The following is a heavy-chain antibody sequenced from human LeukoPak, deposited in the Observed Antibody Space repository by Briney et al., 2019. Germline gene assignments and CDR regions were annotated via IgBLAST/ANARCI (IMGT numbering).Heavy chain of an antibody. CDR2: ISSGSTI. CDR3: ARPNYGGNSDYAFDI. Sequence: GGSLRLSCAASGFTFSDYYMSWIRQAPGKGLEWLSYISSGSTIYYADSVKGRFTISRDNAKNSLYLQMNSLRAEDTAVYYCARPNYGGNSDYAFDIWGQGTMVTVSS. D-gene: IGHD4-23*01. V-gene: IGHV3-11*04. J-gene: IGHJ3*02. CDR1: GFTFSDYY.